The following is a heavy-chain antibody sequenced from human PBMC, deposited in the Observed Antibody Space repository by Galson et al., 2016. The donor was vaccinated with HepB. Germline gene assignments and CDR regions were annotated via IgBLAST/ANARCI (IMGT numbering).Heavy chain of an antibody. CDR1: GFSLTTSGMR. Sequence: PALVKPTQTLTLTCTFSGFSLTTSGMRVSWIRQPPGQALEWLARIDWDNDKFYSTPLKTRLTISKETSKNQVVLTMTNMDPVDTATYYCTRMMWANNDYYFDYWGQGTLVTVSS. V-gene: IGHV2-70*04. D-gene: IGHD4/OR15-4a*01. CDR3: TRMMWANNDYYFDY. J-gene: IGHJ4*02. CDR2: IDWDNDK.